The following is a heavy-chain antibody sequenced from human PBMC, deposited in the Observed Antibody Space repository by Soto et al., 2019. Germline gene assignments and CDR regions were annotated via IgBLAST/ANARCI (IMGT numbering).Heavy chain of an antibody. CDR1: GFTVSSNS. D-gene: IGHD6-13*01. Sequence: EVPLVESGGGLVQPGGSVRLSCAASGFTVSSNSMSWVRQAPGKGLEWVSIIYNGAETYYADSVKGRFTISRDNSKNTLYLQMNSLRAGDTAVYYCAGRGEHSASWSQIDYWGQGALVTVSS. J-gene: IGHJ4*02. CDR3: AGRGEHSASWSQIDY. CDR2: IYNGAET. V-gene: IGHV3-66*01.